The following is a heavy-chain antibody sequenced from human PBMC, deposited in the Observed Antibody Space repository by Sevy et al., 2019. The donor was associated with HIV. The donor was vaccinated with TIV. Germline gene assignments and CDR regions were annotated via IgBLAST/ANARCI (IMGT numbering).Heavy chain of an antibody. CDR3: ARDPEGRFRKIYYFDY. Sequence: GGSLRRSCAASGLTFSSYSMNWVRQAPGKGLEWVSSFSSSSSYIYYGDSLKGRFTISRDNAKNSLYRQMNSPRAEDTAVYYCARDPEGRFRKIYYFDYWGQGTLVTVSS. J-gene: IGHJ4*02. CDR2: FSSSSSYI. D-gene: IGHD3-10*01. CDR1: GLTFSSYS. V-gene: IGHV3-21*01.